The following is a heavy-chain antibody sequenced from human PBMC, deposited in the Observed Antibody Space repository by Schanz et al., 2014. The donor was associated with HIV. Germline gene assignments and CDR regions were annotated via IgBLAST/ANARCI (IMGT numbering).Heavy chain of an antibody. J-gene: IGHJ6*02. Sequence: EVQLVESGGGLVKPGGSLRLSCAASGFSFSVYSMNWVRQAPGKGLEWVSSISSSSSFIYYADSVKGRFTIARDNTKNSLFLQMNSLRAEDTAVYYCARDGDGYVNYYYGMDVWGQGTTVTVSS. CDR3: ARDGDGYVNYYYGMDV. D-gene: IGHD5-12*01. CDR1: GFSFSVYS. CDR2: ISSSSSFI. V-gene: IGHV3-21*01.